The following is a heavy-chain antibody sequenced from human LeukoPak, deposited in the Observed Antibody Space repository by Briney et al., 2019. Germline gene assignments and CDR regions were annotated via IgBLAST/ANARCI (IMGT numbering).Heavy chain of an antibody. CDR2: ISYDGSNK. D-gene: IGHD5-24*01. J-gene: IGHJ4*02. CDR1: GFTFSSYG. V-gene: IGHV3-30*18. Sequence: TGRSLRLSCAASGFTFSSYGMHWVRQAPGKGLEWVAVISYDGSNKYYADSVKGRFTISRDNSKNTLYLQMNSLRAEDTAVYYCAKAGFVEMATIGFDYWGQGTLATVSS. CDR3: AKAGFVEMATIGFDY.